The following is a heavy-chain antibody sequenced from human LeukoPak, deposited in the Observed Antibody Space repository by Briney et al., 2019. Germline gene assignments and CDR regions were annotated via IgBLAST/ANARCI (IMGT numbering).Heavy chain of an antibody. CDR1: GGSISSYY. CDR2: IYYSGST. D-gene: IGHD3-10*01. V-gene: IGHV4-59*08. CDR3: ARIGLLWFGESPYYFDY. Sequence: SETLSLTCTVSGGSISSYYWSWIRQPPGKGLEWIGYIYYSGSTNYNPSLKSRVTISVDTSKNQFSLKLSSVTAADTAVYYCARIGLLWFGESPYYFDYWGQGTLATVSS. J-gene: IGHJ4*02.